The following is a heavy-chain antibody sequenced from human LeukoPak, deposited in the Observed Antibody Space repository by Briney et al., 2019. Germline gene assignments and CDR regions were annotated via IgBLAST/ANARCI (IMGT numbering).Heavy chain of an antibody. CDR2: ISYDGSNK. Sequence: GGSLRLSCAASGFTFSSYAMHWVRQAPGKGLELVAVISYDGSNKYYADSVKGRFTISRDNSKNTLYLQMNSLRAEDTAVYYCARDSRILDDYVWGSYRYYYYGMDVWGKGTTVTVSS. CDR3: ARDSRILDDYVWGSYRYYYYGMDV. D-gene: IGHD3-16*02. J-gene: IGHJ6*04. V-gene: IGHV3-30*04. CDR1: GFTFSSYA.